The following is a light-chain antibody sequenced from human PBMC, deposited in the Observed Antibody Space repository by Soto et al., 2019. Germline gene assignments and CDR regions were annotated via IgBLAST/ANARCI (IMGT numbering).Light chain of an antibody. CDR2: DAS. CDR1: QSVSSY. J-gene: IGKJ4*01. Sequence: EIVLTQSPATLSLSPGERATLSCRASQSVSSYLAWYQQKPGQAPRLLIYDASNRATGIPARFSGSGSGTDFTLTSSSLEPEDFAFYYCQQRSITVTFGGGTKVEIK. V-gene: IGKV3-11*01. CDR3: QQRSITVT.